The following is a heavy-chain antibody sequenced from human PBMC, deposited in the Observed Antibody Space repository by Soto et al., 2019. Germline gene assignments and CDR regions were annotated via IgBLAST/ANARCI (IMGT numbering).Heavy chain of an antibody. CDR2: IYYGGSS. V-gene: IGHV4-39*01. Sequence: QLQLQESGPGLVKPSETLSLTCTVSGGSFSSGLYSWAWIRQPPGKGLEWVGSIYYGGSSYYNPSLTSRVTLSVDTSKNQFSLKRNSVTAADTAVYYCARRGEVPRNYYYHMDACGNGTTVIVSS. CDR1: GGSFSSGLYS. CDR3: ARRGEVPRNYYYHMDA. J-gene: IGHJ6*03. D-gene: IGHD6-25*01.